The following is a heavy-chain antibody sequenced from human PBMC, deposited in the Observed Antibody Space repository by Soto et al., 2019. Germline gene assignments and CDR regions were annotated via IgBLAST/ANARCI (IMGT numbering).Heavy chain of an antibody. D-gene: IGHD5-18*01. CDR3: ARDHPPTGYVDTAMVGIFDY. Sequence: WGPLRLSCAASGFIVSSDWRSWVRQAPGKGLEWVANIKQDGSEKYYVDSVKGRFTISRDNAKNSLYLQMNSLRAEDTAVYYCARDHPPTGYVDTAMVGIFDYWGQGTLVTVSS. J-gene: IGHJ4*02. CDR1: GFIVSSDW. V-gene: IGHV3-7*01. CDR2: IKQDGSEK.